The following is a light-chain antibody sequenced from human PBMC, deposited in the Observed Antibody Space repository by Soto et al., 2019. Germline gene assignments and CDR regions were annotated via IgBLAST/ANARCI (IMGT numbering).Light chain of an antibody. J-gene: IGLJ2*01. Sequence: QSVLTQPASVSGSPGQTITISCTGTSRDIGVYDFVSWYQQHPGKAPKLVISEVSNRPSGVSDRFSGSKSGNTASLTISGLQSEDEADYYCSSYTTSSPVVFGGGTKLTVL. V-gene: IGLV2-14*01. CDR3: SSYTTSSPVV. CDR2: EVS. CDR1: SRDIGVYDF.